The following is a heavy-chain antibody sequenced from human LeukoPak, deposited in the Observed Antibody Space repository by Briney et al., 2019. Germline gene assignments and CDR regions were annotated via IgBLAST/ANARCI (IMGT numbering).Heavy chain of an antibody. CDR1: GFTFSSYS. Sequence: PGGSLRLSCAASGFTFSSYSMNWVRQAPGKGLEWVSYISSSSSTIYYADSVKGRFTISRDNAKNSLYLQMNSLRAEDTAVYYCARVPHFGYYDSSGYYPSFGMDVWGQGTTVTVSS. V-gene: IGHV3-48*01. J-gene: IGHJ6*02. D-gene: IGHD3-22*01. CDR3: ARVPHFGYYDSSGYYPSFGMDV. CDR2: ISSSSSTI.